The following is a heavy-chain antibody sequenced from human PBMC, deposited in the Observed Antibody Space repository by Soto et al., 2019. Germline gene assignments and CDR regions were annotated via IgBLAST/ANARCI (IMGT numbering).Heavy chain of an antibody. D-gene: IGHD3-3*01. CDR1: GFTFSTYA. CDR2: MSGNGADT. Sequence: EVQLLESGGGLVQRGGSLRLSCAASGFTFSTYAMNWVRQAPGKGLEWVSTMSGNGADTYYADSVKSRFTISRDNSKTPLYLEMNSLRAEDMAVYYCAKPLMGWLPNLHSWGQGTLVTVSS. V-gene: IGHV3-23*01. J-gene: IGHJ4*02. CDR3: AKPLMGWLPNLHS.